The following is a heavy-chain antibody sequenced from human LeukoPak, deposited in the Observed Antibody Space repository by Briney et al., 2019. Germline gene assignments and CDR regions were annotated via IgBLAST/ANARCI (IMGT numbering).Heavy chain of an antibody. J-gene: IGHJ3*02. Sequence: PSETLSLTCTVSGVSISSYYWSWIRQPPGKGLEWIGYIYYRGSTNYNPSLKSRVTISVDTSKNQFSLKVSSVTAADTAVYYCARGPDDAFDIWGQGTMVTVSS. D-gene: IGHD1-14*01. CDR2: IYYRGST. V-gene: IGHV4-59*08. CDR1: GVSISSYY. CDR3: ARGPDDAFDI.